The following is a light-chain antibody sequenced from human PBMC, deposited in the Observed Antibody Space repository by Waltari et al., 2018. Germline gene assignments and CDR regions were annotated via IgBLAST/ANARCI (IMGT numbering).Light chain of an antibody. CDR1: QSISRN. V-gene: IGKV3-15*01. J-gene: IGKJ4*01. CDR3: QQYNNWPPLT. CDR2: EAS. Sequence: IVMTPSPATLSVSPGERATLSCRARQSISRNLAWYQLKPGQAPRLLIAEASTRATAIPARFSGSGSGTDFTLTISILQSEDFALYSCQQYNNWPPLTFGGGTKVEIK.